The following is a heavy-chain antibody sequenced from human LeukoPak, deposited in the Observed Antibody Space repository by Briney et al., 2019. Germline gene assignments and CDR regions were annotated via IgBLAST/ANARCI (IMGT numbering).Heavy chain of an antibody. CDR3: FTVPSF. CDR2: VKSKTDGGTI. Sequence: PGGSLRLSCAASGFAVTDAWVGWVRQAPGKGLEWVGRVKSKTDGGTIDYAAPVKGRFTISRDDSKNTLFLQMNSLTIGDTAVYYCFTVPSFWGQGTLVTVSS. CDR1: GFAVTDAW. J-gene: IGHJ4*02. V-gene: IGHV3-15*01. D-gene: IGHD1-1*01.